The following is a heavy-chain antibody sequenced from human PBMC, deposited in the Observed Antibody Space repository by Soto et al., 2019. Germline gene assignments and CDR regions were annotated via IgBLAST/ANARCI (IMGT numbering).Heavy chain of an antibody. CDR2: GSYSGTT. J-gene: IGHJ4*02. D-gene: IGHD4-17*01. CDR3: ARGATVTQYDY. CDR1: GVSVNSGSFY. V-gene: IGHV4-61*01. Sequence: QVQLQESGPGLVKPSETLSLTCTVSGVSVNSGSFYWAWIRQPPGKGLECIGFGSYSGTTNYKPSLKSRVTISVDTSRSQISLKVTSLTAADTAVYYCARGATVTQYDYWGQGTLVTVSS.